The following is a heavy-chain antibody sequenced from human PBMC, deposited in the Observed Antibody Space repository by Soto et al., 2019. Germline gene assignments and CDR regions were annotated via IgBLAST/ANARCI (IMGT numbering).Heavy chain of an antibody. CDR2: IYYSGST. V-gene: IGHV4-31*03. J-gene: IGHJ5*02. Sequence: QVQLQESGPGLVKPSQTLSLTCTVSGGSISSGDYYWSWIRQHPGKGLEWIGYIYYSGSTYYNPSLKSRVTISVDTSKHQFSRNPSSVPAADTAVYYCARWWSGSRQGFDPWGQGTLVTVSS. CDR3: ARWWSGSRQGFDP. CDR1: GGSISSGDYY. D-gene: IGHD3-3*01.